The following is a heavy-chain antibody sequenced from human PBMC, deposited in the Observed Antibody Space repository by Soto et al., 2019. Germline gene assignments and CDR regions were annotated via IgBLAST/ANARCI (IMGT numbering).Heavy chain of an antibody. D-gene: IGHD4-17*01. Sequence: QVQLVQSGAEVKKPGSSVKVSCKASGGTFSSYAISWVRQAPGQGLEWMGGIIPILGTANYAQKFQGRVTITADESTSTAYMELRSLRSEDTAVYYCAGETDSGDPSWFDPWGQGTLVTVSS. CDR1: GGTFSSYA. J-gene: IGHJ5*02. V-gene: IGHV1-69*01. CDR3: AGETDSGDPSWFDP. CDR2: IIPILGTA.